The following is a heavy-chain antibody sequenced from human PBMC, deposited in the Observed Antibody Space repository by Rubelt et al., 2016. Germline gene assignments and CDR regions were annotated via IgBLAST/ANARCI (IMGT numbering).Heavy chain of an antibody. J-gene: IGHJ5*02. V-gene: IGHV1-46*01. Sequence: QVQLVQSGAEVKKPGASVKVSCKASGYTFTSYYMHWVRQAPGQGLEWMGIINPSGGSTSYAPKVQGRVTMTRDTSTSTVYMELSSLRSEDTAVYYCARSPRYDFEDNWFDPWGQGTLVTVSS. CDR2: INPSGGST. CDR1: GYTFTSYY. CDR3: ARSPRYDFEDNWFDP. D-gene: IGHD3-3*01.